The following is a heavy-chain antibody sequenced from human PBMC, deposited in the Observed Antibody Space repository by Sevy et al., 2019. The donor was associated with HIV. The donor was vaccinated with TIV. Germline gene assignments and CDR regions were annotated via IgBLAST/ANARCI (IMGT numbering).Heavy chain of an antibody. CDR3: ATGKVNYYDTSFARV. V-gene: IGHV3-21*01. CDR1: GFTFSSYS. Sequence: GGSLRLSCAASGFTFSSYSMNWVRQAPGKGLEWVSSISSSSSYIDYADSVKGRFTISRDNAKNSLYLQMNSLRAEDTAVYYCATGKVNYYDTSFARVWGQGTLVTVSS. D-gene: IGHD3-22*01. CDR2: ISSSSSYI. J-gene: IGHJ4*02.